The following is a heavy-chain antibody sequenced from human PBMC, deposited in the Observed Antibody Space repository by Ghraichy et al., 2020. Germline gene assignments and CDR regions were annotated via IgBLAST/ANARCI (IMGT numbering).Heavy chain of an antibody. V-gene: IGHV3-7*01. J-gene: IGHJ3*02. Sequence: LSLTCAGSGFTFSSYWMSWVRQAPGKGLEWVANIKQDGSEKYYVDSVKGRFTISRDNAKNSLYLQMNSLRVEDTAVYYCASGGSFDIWGQGTMITVSS. D-gene: IGHD2-15*01. CDR3: ASGGSFDI. CDR1: GFTFSSYW. CDR2: IKQDGSEK.